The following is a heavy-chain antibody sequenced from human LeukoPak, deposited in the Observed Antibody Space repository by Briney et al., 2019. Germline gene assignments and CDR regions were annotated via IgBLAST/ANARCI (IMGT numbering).Heavy chain of an antibody. Sequence: SETLSHTCTVSGASVSSYYWSWIRQPPGKGLEWIGYIYYSGSTDYNPSLKSRVTISVDTSKNQFSLKLSSVTAADAAVYYCARQGYCGGDCFSDYWGQGTLVTVSS. CDR1: GASVSSYY. CDR3: ARQGYCGGDCFSDY. V-gene: IGHV4-59*08. J-gene: IGHJ4*02. D-gene: IGHD2-21*02. CDR2: IYYSGST.